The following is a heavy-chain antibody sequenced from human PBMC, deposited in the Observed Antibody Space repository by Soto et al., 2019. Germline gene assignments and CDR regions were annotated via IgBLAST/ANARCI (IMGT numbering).Heavy chain of an antibody. J-gene: IGHJ6*02. D-gene: IGHD2-2*02. CDR3: ARDSGYCSSTSCYTRYYGMDV. V-gene: IGHV1-69*13. Sequence: SVKVSCKASGGTFSSYAISWVRQAPGQGLEWMGGIIPIFGTANYAQKFQGRVTITADESTSTAYMELSRLRSEETAVYYCARDSGYCSSTSCYTRYYGMDVWG. CDR2: IIPIFGTA. CDR1: GGTFSSYA.